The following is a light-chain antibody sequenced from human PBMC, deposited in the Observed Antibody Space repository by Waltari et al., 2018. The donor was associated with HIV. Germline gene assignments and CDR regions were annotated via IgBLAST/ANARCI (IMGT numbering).Light chain of an antibody. CDR2: GAS. CDR3: QQYGSSVT. J-gene: IGKJ5*01. Sequence: EIVLTQSPGTLSLSPGERVTLPCRASQRVSSSPLVWYQQKPGQAPRLLIYGASSRATGIPDRFSGSGSGTDFTLTISRLDPEDFAVYYCQQYGSSVTFGQGTRLEIK. V-gene: IGKV3-20*01. CDR1: QRVSSSP.